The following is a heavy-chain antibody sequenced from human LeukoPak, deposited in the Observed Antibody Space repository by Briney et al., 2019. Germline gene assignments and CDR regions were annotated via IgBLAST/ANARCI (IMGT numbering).Heavy chain of an antibody. D-gene: IGHD4-23*01. V-gene: IGHV1-2*02. CDR2: INPNSGGT. J-gene: IGHJ4*02. Sequence: ASVKVSCKASGYTFTGYYMHWVRQAPGQGLEWMGWINPNSGGTNYAQKFQGRVTMTRDTSISTAYMELGRLRSDDTAVYYCARVVNEVTPLDYWGQGTLVTVSS. CDR1: GYTFTGYY. CDR3: ARVVNEVTPLDY.